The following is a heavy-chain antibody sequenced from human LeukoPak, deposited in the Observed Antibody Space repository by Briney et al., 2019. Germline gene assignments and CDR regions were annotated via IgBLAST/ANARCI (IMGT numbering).Heavy chain of an antibody. D-gene: IGHD3-10*01. CDR3: ARDSPLWFGEGVFDY. CDR2: IYHSGST. Sequence: KPSETLSLTCTVSGYSISSGYYWGWIRQPPGKGLEWIGSIYHSGSTYYNPSLKSRVTISVDTSKNQFSLKLSSVTAADTAVYYCARDSPLWFGEGVFDYWGQGILVIVSS. V-gene: IGHV4-38-2*02. CDR1: GYSISSGYY. J-gene: IGHJ4*02.